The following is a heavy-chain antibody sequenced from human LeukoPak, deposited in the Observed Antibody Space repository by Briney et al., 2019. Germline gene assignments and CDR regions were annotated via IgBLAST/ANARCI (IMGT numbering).Heavy chain of an antibody. CDR2: IYSGGST. V-gene: IGHV3-53*01. D-gene: IGHD3-22*01. Sequence: GGSLRLSCAASGFTVSSNYMSWVRQAPGKGLEWVSVIYSGGSTYYADSVKGRFTISRDNSKNTLYLQMNSLRAEDTAVYYCAKSTMIVVVTLDYWGQGTLVTVSS. CDR1: GFTVSSNY. CDR3: AKSTMIVVVTLDY. J-gene: IGHJ4*02.